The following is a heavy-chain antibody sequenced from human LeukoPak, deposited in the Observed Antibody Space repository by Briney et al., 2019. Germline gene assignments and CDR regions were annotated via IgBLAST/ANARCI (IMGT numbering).Heavy chain of an antibody. CDR3: ARGASRSGYDFWSGYYTMSYDY. V-gene: IGHV4-34*01. CDR1: GGSISSYS. D-gene: IGHD3-3*01. Sequence: PSETLSLTCTVSGGSISSYSCNWIRQPPGKGLEWIGEINHSGSTNYNPSLKSRVTISVDTSKNQFSLKLSSVTAADTAVYYCARGASRSGYDFWSGYYTMSYDYWGQGTLVTVSS. J-gene: IGHJ4*02. CDR2: INHSGST.